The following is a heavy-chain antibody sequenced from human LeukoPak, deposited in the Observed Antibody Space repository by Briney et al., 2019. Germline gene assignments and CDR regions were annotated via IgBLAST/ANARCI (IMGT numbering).Heavy chain of an antibody. Sequence: SETLSLTCTVSGGSIGSTNYYWGWIRQPPGKGLEWIGYIHYTGSTNYNPSLKSRVTISVDTSKNRFSLKLSSVTAADTAIYYCARGGYYGSGNDFRFDPWGQGTLVTVSS. J-gene: IGHJ5*02. CDR2: IHYTGST. V-gene: IGHV4-61*05. D-gene: IGHD3-10*01. CDR3: ARGGYYGSGNDFRFDP. CDR1: GGSIGSTNYY.